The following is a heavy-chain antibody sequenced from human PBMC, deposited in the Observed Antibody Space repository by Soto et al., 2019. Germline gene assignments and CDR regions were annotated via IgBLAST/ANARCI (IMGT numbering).Heavy chain of an antibody. J-gene: IGHJ6*02. CDR3: ARLDDFWSAYTTNYYYYGMDV. CDR2: INAGNGNT. Sequence: ASVKVSCKASGYTFTSYAMHWVRQAPGQRLEWMGWINAGNGNTKYSQKFQGRVTITRDTSASTAYMELSSLRSEDTAVYYCARLDDFWSAYTTNYYYYGMDVWGQGTKVTVYS. CDR1: GYTFTSYA. V-gene: IGHV1-3*01. D-gene: IGHD3-3*01.